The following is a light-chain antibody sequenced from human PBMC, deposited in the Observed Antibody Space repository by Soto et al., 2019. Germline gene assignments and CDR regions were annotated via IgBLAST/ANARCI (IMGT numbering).Light chain of an antibody. Sequence: DIVMTQSPDSLAVSLGERATINCRSSQRVIRSFNNKSYLAWYQQKPGQPPKLLINWASARESGVPDRFSGSGSGTEFTLTISSLQAEDVALYYCQHFSGTPYTFGQGTRLEIK. CDR2: WAS. CDR1: QRVIRSFNNKSY. V-gene: IGKV4-1*01. J-gene: IGKJ2*01. CDR3: QHFSGTPYT.